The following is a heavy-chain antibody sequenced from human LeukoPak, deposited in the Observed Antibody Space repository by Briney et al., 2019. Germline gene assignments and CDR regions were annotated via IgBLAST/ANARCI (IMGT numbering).Heavy chain of an antibody. V-gene: IGHV1-69*05. D-gene: IGHD3-22*01. Sequence: GASVKVSCKASGGTFSGYAISWVRQAPGQGLEWMGGIIPIFGTANYAQKFQGRVTITTDESTSTAYMELSSLRSEDTAVYYCATVYRSITMTKTRGDFDYWGQGTLVTVSS. CDR3: ATVYRSITMTKTRGDFDY. CDR1: GGTFSGYA. J-gene: IGHJ4*02. CDR2: IIPIFGTA.